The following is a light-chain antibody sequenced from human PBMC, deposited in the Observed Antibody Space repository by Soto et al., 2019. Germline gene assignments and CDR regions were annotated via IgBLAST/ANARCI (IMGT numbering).Light chain of an antibody. J-gene: IGLJ1*01. CDR2: EVS. CDR3: SSYTGSSTPPYV. CDR1: SNDVGGYNY. Sequence: QSALTQPASVSGSPGQSITISCTGTSNDVGGYNYVSWYQQHPGKAPKLMIYEVSNRPSGVSNRVSGSKSGNTASLTISGLQAEDEADYYCSSYTGSSTPPYVLGTGTKLTVL. V-gene: IGLV2-14*01.